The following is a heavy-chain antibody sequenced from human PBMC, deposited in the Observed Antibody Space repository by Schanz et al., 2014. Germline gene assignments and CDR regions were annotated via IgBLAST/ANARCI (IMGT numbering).Heavy chain of an antibody. CDR3: ARKMKLGVYGGKGHDSLDI. CDR1: GLTFTSAW. Sequence: EVQLVESGGGLVKPGGSLRLSCATSGLTFTSAWMSWVRQAPGKGLVWVARINSVGSNTDYADSVTGRFTISRDNAKNTLYLQMNTLRAEDTAVYYCARKMKLGVYGGKGHDSLDIWGRGTMVTVSS. D-gene: IGHD4-17*01. V-gene: IGHV3-74*02. CDR2: INSVGSNT. J-gene: IGHJ3*02.